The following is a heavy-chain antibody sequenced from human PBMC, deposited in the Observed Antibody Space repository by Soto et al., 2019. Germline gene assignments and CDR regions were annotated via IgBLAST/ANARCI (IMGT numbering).Heavy chain of an antibody. CDR2: INPNSGGT. V-gene: IGHV1-2*02. CDR3: ARDQSPSSGWPGMDV. D-gene: IGHD6-19*01. CDR1: GYTFTDYY. J-gene: IGHJ6*02. Sequence: ASVKVSCKASGYTFTDYYMHWVRQAPGQGLEWMGWINPNSGGTNYAQKFQGRFTMTRDTSISTAYMELNRLRSDDTAVYYCARDQSPSSGWPGMDVWGQGTTVPVSS.